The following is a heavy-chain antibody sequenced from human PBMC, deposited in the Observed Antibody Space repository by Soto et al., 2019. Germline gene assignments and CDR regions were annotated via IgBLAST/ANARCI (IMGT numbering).Heavy chain of an antibody. V-gene: IGHV4-4*02. CDR3: AARHFWSGPWTDRRLDD. CDR2: ISHSGST. J-gene: IGHJ4*02. Sequence: ETLSLTCSVSGDSINIRHWWDWVRQPPGKGLEWIGQISHSGSTNYNPSLTIRVTISVDKSKNHFSLKVTSVTAADTAVYYCAARHFWSGPWTDRRLDDWGQGTLVTVYS. D-gene: IGHD3-3*02. CDR1: GDSINIRHW.